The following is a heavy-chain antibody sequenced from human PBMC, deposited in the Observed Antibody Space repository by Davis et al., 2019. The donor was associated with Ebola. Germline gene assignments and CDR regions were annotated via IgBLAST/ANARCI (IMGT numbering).Heavy chain of an antibody. V-gene: IGHV4-61*01. CDR3: ARDRVGTVTTSYGMDV. D-gene: IGHD4-17*01. Sequence: MPSETLSLTCTVSGGSVSSGSYYWSWIRQPPEKGLEWIGYIYYSGSTNYNPSLKSRVTISVDTSKNQFSLKLSSVTAADTAVYYCARDRVGTVTTSYGMDVWGQGTTVTVSS. CDR1: GGSVSSGSYY. CDR2: IYYSGST. J-gene: IGHJ6*02.